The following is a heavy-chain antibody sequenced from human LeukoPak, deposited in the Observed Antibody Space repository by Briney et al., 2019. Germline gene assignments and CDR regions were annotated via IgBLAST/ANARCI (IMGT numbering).Heavy chain of an antibody. CDR2: VFYNGNT. CDR3: ARDSNRYGSGTYFLFDY. Sequence: SETLSLTCTVSGGSISSVDYYWGWIRQPPGQGLEWIGSVFYNGNTYYRAPLKSRVTISRDMSKNQFSLKLNSVPAADTAVYYCARDSNRYGSGTYFLFDYWGQGTLVTVSS. D-gene: IGHD3-10*01. CDR1: GGSISSVDYY. J-gene: IGHJ4*02. V-gene: IGHV4-39*07.